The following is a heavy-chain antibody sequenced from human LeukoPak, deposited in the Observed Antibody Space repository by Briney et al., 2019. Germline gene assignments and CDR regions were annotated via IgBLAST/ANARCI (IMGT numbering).Heavy chain of an antibody. CDR2: IYSGGST. CDR1: GFTFSNAW. D-gene: IGHD6-6*01. V-gene: IGHV3-66*01. CDR3: AACFAARPDYYYYMDV. J-gene: IGHJ6*03. Sequence: GGSLRLSCAASGFTFSNAWMSWVRQAPGKGLEWVSVIYSGGSTYYADSVKSRFTISRDNSKNTLYLQMNSLRAEDTAVYYCAACFAARPDYYYYMDVWGKGTTVTVSS.